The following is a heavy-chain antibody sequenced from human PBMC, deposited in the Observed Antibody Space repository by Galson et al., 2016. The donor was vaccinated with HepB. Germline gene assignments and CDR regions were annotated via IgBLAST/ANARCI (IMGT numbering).Heavy chain of an antibody. D-gene: IGHD3-10*01. CDR1: RYTFTTYY. V-gene: IGHV1-46*01. CDR3: ATGSDYYGSGIVYRHFEY. J-gene: IGHJ4*02. Sequence: SVKVSCKASRYTFTTYYMHWVRQAPGQGLEWMGIINPSGGSTSYAQKFQGRVTMTRDTSTGTVYMELSSLRSEDSAVYYCATGSDYYGSGIVYRHFEYWGQGTLVSVSS. CDR2: INPSGGST.